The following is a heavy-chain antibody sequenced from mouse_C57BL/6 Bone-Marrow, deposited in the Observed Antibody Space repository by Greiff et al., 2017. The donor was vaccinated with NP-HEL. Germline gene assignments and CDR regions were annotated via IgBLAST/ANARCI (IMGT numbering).Heavy chain of an antibody. V-gene: IGHV1-69*01. D-gene: IGHD1-1*01. CDR2: IDPSDSYT. Sequence: QVQLQQSGAELVMPGASVKLSCKASGYTFTSYWMHWVKQRPGQGLEWIGEIDPSDSYTNYNQKFKGKSTLTVDKSSSTAYMQLSSLTSEDSAVYYCARSGYYYGSSQYYFDYWGQGTTLTVSS. CDR3: ARSGYYYGSSQYYFDY. CDR1: GYTFTSYW. J-gene: IGHJ2*01.